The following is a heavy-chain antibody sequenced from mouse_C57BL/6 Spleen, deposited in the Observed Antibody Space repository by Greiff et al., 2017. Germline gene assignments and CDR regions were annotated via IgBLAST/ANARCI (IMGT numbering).Heavy chain of an antibody. D-gene: IGHD1-1*01. CDR1: GFTFSSYA. V-gene: IGHV5-4*03. CDR3: ARGSVPTVVRLYFDY. J-gene: IGHJ2*01. Sequence: EVKLMESGGGLVKPGGSLKLSCAASGFTFSSYAMSWVRQTPEKRLEWVATISDGGSYTYYPDNVKGRFTISRDNAKNNLYLQMSHLKSEDTAMYYCARGSVPTVVRLYFDYWGQGTTLTVSS. CDR2: ISDGGSYT.